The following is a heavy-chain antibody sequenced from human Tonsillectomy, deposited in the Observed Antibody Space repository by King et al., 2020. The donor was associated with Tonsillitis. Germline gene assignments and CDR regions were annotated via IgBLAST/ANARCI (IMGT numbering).Heavy chain of an antibody. J-gene: IGHJ5*02. Sequence: QLQESGPGLVKPSETLSLTCTVSGGSINNYYWIWIRQPPGKGLEWIGYIHYTGNTNYNPSFRNRVSISVDTSKNRFSLKLSSVTAADTAIYYFARHVPNQLGDWFDPWGQGTLVTVSS. CDR2: IHYTGNT. V-gene: IGHV4-59*08. CDR3: ARHVPNQLGDWFDP. CDR1: GGSINNYY. D-gene: IGHD2-21*01.